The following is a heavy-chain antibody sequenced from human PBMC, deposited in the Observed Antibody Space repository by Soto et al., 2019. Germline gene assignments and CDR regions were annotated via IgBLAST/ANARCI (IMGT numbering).Heavy chain of an antibody. D-gene: IGHD3-10*01. J-gene: IGHJ4*02. V-gene: IGHV3-23*01. CDR3: ATRKPIWFGELLPKTNFDY. CDR1: GFTFSSYA. Sequence: GGSLRLSCAASGFTFSSYAMSWVRQAPGKGLEWVSAISGSGGSTYYADSVKGRFTISRDNSKNTLYLQMNSLRAEDTAVYYCATRKPIWFGELLPKTNFDYWGQGTLVTVSS. CDR2: ISGSGGST.